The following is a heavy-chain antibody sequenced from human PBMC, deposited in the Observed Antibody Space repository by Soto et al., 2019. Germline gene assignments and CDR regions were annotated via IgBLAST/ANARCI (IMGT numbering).Heavy chain of an antibody. Sequence: ASVKVSCKASGGTFSSYAISWVRQAPGQGLEWMGGIIPIFGTANYAQKFQGRVTITADESTSTAYMELSSLRSEDTAVYYCARGGAEGYCSSTSCYGLDYWGQGTLVTISS. CDR3: ARGGAEGYCSSTSCYGLDY. CDR1: GGTFSSYA. CDR2: IIPIFGTA. J-gene: IGHJ4*02. V-gene: IGHV1-69*13. D-gene: IGHD2-2*01.